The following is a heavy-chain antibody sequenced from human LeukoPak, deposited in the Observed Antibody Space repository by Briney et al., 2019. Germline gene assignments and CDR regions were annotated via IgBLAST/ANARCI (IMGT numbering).Heavy chain of an antibody. CDR1: GGSISSGGYY. V-gene: IGHV4-31*03. CDR2: IYYSGST. J-gene: IGHJ5*02. D-gene: IGHD2-2*01. CDR3: ARDGSSSFDP. Sequence: SETLSLTCTVSGGSISSGGYYWSWIRQHPGKGLEWIGYIYYSGSTYYNPSLKSRVTISVDTSKNQFSLKLSSVTAADTAVYCCARDGSSSFDPWGQGTLVTVSS.